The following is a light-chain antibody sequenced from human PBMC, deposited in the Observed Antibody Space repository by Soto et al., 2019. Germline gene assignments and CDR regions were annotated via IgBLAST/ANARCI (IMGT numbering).Light chain of an antibody. V-gene: IGKV3-20*01. Sequence: EIVLTQSPGTLSLSPGERATLSCRASQSISKNYLGWFQQKPGQAPRLLIYGVSSRATGIPDRFSGSGSGTDFTLTISRLEPEDFAVYYCQEYGSSPRTFGQGTKVEIK. CDR3: QEYGSSPRT. CDR2: GVS. J-gene: IGKJ1*01. CDR1: QSISKNY.